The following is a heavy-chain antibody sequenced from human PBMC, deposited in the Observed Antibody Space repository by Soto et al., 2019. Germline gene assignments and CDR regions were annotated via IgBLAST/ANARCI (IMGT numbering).Heavy chain of an antibody. J-gene: IGHJ4*02. D-gene: IGHD3-22*01. V-gene: IGHV1-69*13. CDR3: ARGFYDSSWFLDY. CDR2: IIPIFGTA. CDR1: GGTFSSYA. Sequence: SVKVSCKASGGTFSSYAISWVRQAPGQGLEWMGGIIPIFGTANYAQKFQGRVTITADESTSTAYMELSSLRSEDTAVYYCARGFYDSSWFLDYWGQGTLVTVSS.